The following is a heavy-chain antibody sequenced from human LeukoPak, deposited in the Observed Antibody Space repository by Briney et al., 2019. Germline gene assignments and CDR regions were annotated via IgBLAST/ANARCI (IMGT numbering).Heavy chain of an antibody. CDR2: IYYSGST. J-gene: IGHJ4*02. CDR3: ARGIAAARFDY. CDR1: SASVSNYY. D-gene: IGHD6-13*01. V-gene: IGHV4-59*02. Sequence: SETLSLTCTVSSASVSNYYWSWIRQPPGKGLEWIGYIYYSGSTNYNPSLKSRVTISVDTSKNQFSLKLSSVTAADTAVYYCARGIAAARFDYWGQGTLVTVSS.